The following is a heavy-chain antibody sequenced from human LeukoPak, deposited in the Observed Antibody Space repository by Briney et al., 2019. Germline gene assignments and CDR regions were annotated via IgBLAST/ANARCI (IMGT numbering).Heavy chain of an antibody. J-gene: IGHJ4*02. CDR2: ISAYSGNT. CDR3: ARVCHYYDSSGSHYHQDYFDY. D-gene: IGHD3-22*01. CDR1: GYTFTSYG. Sequence: ASVKVSCKASGYTFTSYGISWVRQAPGQGLEWMGWISAYSGNTNYAQKLQGRVTMTTDTSTSTAYMELRSLRSDDTAVYYCARVCHYYDSSGSHYHQDYFDYWGQGTLVTVSS. V-gene: IGHV1-18*01.